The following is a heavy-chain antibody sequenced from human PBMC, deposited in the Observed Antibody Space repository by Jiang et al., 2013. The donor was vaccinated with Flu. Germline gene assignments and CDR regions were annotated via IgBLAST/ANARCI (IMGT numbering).Heavy chain of an antibody. D-gene: IGHD6-13*01. CDR2: IWYDGSNK. CDR3: ARDLEQQLALDY. CDR1: GFTFSSYG. Sequence: QLLESGGGVVQPGRSLRLSCAASGFTFSSYGMHWVRQAPGKGLEWVAVIWYDGSNKYYADSVKGRFTISRDNSKNTLYLQMNSLRAEDTAVYYCARDLEQQLALDYWGQGTLVTVSS. J-gene: IGHJ4*02. V-gene: IGHV3-33*01.